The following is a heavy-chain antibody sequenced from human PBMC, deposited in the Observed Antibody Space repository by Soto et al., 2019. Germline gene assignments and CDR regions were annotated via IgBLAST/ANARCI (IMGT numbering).Heavy chain of an antibody. CDR1: GGTFSSYA. CDR3: ARCSVLVQAATAKYNWFDP. CDR2: IIPIFGTA. D-gene: IGHD2-2*01. V-gene: IGHV1-69*12. J-gene: IGHJ5*02. Sequence: QVQLVQSGAEVKKPGSSVKVSCKASGGTFSSYAISWVRQAPGQGLEWMGGIIPIFGTANYAQKFQGRVTITADESTSTAYMELSSLRSEDTAVYYCARCSVLVQAATAKYNWFDPWGQGTLVTVSS.